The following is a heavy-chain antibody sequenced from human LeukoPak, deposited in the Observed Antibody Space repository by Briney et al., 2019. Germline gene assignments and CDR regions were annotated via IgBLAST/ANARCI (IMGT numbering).Heavy chain of an antibody. CDR2: INHSGST. J-gene: IGHJ4*02. CDR1: GGSFSGYY. Sequence: SETLSLTCAVYGGSFSGYYWSWIRQPPGKGLEWIGEINHSGSTNYNPSLKSRVTISVDTSKNQFSLKLSSVTAADTAVYYCARGPHTTIFGVVIRSYYFDYWGQGTLVTVSS. D-gene: IGHD3-3*01. V-gene: IGHV4-34*01. CDR3: ARGPHTTIFGVVIRSYYFDY.